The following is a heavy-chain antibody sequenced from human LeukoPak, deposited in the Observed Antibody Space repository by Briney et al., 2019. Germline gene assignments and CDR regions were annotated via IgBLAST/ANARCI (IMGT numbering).Heavy chain of an antibody. CDR1: GGSISSYY. J-gene: IGHJ6*03. V-gene: IGHV4-4*09. CDR2: IYTSGST. D-gene: IGHD1-14*01. Sequence: SETLSLTCTVSGGSISSYYWSWIRQPPGKGLEWIGYIYTSGSTNYNPSLKSRVTISVDTSKNQFSLKLSSVTAADTAVYYCARLGHNAPKHHSYYYYMDVWGIGTTVTVSS. CDR3: ARLGHNAPKHHSYYYYMDV.